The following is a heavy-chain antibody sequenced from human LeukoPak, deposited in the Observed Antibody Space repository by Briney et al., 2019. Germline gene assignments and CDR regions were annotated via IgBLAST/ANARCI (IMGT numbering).Heavy chain of an antibody. Sequence: SETLSLTCAVYGGSFSGYYWGWIRQPPGKGLEWIGSIYYSGSTYYNPSLKSRVTISVDTSKNQFSLKLSSVTAADTAVYYCARGDPLITIFGSFDPWGQGTLVTVSS. CDR2: IYYSGST. D-gene: IGHD3-3*01. CDR1: GGSFSGYY. CDR3: ARGDPLITIFGSFDP. V-gene: IGHV4-34*01. J-gene: IGHJ5*02.